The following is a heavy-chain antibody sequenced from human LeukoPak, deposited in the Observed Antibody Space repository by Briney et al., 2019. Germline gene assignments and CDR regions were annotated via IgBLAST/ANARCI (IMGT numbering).Heavy chain of an antibody. D-gene: IGHD1-26*01. Sequence: SETLSLTCTVSGGSISSSSYYWGWIRQPPGKGLEWIGSIYYSGSTYYNPSLRRRGTRSVDTSKNQFSLKLSSVTAADTAVYYCARDRAGSYSPPAFDIWGQGTMVAVSS. V-gene: IGHV4-39*07. CDR2: IYYSGST. J-gene: IGHJ3*02. CDR1: GGSISSSSYY. CDR3: ARDRAGSYSPPAFDI.